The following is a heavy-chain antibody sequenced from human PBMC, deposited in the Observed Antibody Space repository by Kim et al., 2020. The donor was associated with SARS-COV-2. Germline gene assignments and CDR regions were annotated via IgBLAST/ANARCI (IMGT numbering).Heavy chain of an antibody. CDR3: ARHRISGWYNWFDP. Sequence: SETLSLTCTVSGCSISNSSYYWGWIRQPPGKGLEWIGSIYYSGSTYYNPSLKSRVTISVDTSNNQLSLQRSSVTAADTAVYYCARHRISGWYNWFDPWGQGTLVTASS. J-gene: IGHJ5*02. D-gene: IGHD6-19*01. V-gene: IGHV4-39*01. CDR1: GCSISNSSYY. CDR2: IYYSGST.